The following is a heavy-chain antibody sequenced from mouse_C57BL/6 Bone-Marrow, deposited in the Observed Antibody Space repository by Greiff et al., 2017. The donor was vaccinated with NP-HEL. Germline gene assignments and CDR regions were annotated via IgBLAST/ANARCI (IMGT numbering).Heavy chain of an antibody. CDR3: EKEEQYFDV. CDR1: GFTFSDYG. CDR2: ISSGSSTI. V-gene: IGHV5-17*01. Sequence: EVKLVESGGGLVKPGGSLKFPCAAPGFTFSDYGMHWVRQAPEKGLEWVAYISSGSSTIYYADTVKGRFTIYRDNAKHTLFLQMASLGSEDTAMYYCEKEEQYFDVWGTGTTVTVSS. J-gene: IGHJ1*03.